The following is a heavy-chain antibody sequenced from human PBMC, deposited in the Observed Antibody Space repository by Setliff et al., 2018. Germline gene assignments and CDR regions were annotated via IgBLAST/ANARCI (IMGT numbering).Heavy chain of an antibody. Sequence: GGSLRLSCVASGFTFRTYSMHWVRQAPGKGLEWVSSISPDSIYIYYADSVKGRFTISRDNAQNSLYLQMNGLGVDDTAVYYCVTDPPNSGWSFDCWGQGTPVTVSS. D-gene: IGHD6-19*01. CDR3: VTDPPNSGWSFDC. J-gene: IGHJ5*01. CDR2: ISPDSIYI. V-gene: IGHV3-21*01. CDR1: GFTFRTYS.